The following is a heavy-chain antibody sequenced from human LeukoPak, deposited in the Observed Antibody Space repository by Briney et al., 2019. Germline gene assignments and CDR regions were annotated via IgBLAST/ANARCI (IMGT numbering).Heavy chain of an antibody. CDR2: IKQDGSEK. CDR3: ARDLGSIDYYASKGRFDP. D-gene: IGHD3-22*01. J-gene: IGHJ5*02. CDR1: GFTFSSYS. V-gene: IGHV3-7*01. Sequence: GGSLRLSSAASGFTFSSYSMNWVRQAPGKGLEWVANIKQDGSEKYYVDSVKGRFTISRDNAKNSLYLQMNSLRAEDTAVYYCARDLGSIDYYASKGRFDPWGQGTLVTVSS.